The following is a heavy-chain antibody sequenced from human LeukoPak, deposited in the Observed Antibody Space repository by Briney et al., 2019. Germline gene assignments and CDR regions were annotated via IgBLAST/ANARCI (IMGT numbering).Heavy chain of an antibody. J-gene: IGHJ4*02. D-gene: IGHD3-10*01. CDR3: ARAGYYYGSGSYWY. CDR1: GFTFSSYA. V-gene: IGHV4-34*01. Sequence: PGGSLRLSCAASGFTFSSYAMSWVRQPPGKGLEWIGEINHSGSTNYNPSLKSRVTISVDTSKNQFSLKLSSVTAADTAVYYCARAGYYYGSGSYWYWGQGTLVTVSS. CDR2: INHSGST.